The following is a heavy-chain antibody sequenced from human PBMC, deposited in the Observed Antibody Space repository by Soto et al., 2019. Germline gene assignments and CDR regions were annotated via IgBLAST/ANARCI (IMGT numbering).Heavy chain of an antibody. CDR1: GFTYRSYD. J-gene: IGHJ6*02. Sequence: GGSLRLSCAAFGFTYRSYDMHWVRHVPGKGLEWVSSLGGAGAREYAGSVRGRFTISRDNAKNSLYLQMDSLRVGDTAVYYCTRATFGVGMDLWGQGTPVTVSS. CDR3: TRATFGVGMDL. CDR2: LGGAGAR. V-gene: IGHV3-13*01. D-gene: IGHD3-10*01.